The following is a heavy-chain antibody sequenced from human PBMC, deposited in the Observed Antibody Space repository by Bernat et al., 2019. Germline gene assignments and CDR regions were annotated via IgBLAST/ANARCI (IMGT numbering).Heavy chain of an antibody. CDR1: GGSISSSSYY. CDR3: ARDRGVDFNWFDP. D-gene: IGHD2-15*01. Sequence: QLQLQESGPGLVKPSETLSLTCTVSGGSISSSSYYWSWIRQPPGKGLEWIGYIYYSGSTNYNPSLKSRVTISVDTSKNQFSLKLSSVTTADTAVYYCARDRGVDFNWFDPWGQGTLVTVSS. V-gene: IGHV4-61*01. J-gene: IGHJ5*02. CDR2: IYYSGST.